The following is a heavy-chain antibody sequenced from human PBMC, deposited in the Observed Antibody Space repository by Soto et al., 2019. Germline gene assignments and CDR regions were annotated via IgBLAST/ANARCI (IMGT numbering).Heavy chain of an antibody. V-gene: IGHV1-46*01. Sequence: ASVKVSCKASGYAFAIYYMHWVREAPGQGLEWKGIIEPSGGITCYAEKFRGRVTMTRDTSTSTVYMELRRLRAEDRAVYDCARGRGCSSTTSLTGSKADWFDLWGQVSLVTVSS. CDR1: GYAFAIYY. D-gene: IGHD2-2*01. J-gene: IGHJ5*02. CDR3: ARGRGCSSTTSLTGSKADWFDL. CDR2: IEPSGGIT.